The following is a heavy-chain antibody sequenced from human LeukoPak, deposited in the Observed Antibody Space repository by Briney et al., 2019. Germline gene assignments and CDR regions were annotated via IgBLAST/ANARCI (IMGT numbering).Heavy chain of an antibody. CDR2: MNPNSGNT. V-gene: IGHV1-8*01. J-gene: IGHJ6*02. D-gene: IGHD1-26*01. CDR1: GYTFTSYD. CDR3: ARSWELRYGMDV. Sequence: ASVKVSCKASGYTFTSYDINWGRQSTGQGLEWMGWMNPNSGNTGYAQKFQGRVTMTRNTSISTAYMELSSLRSEDTAVYYCARSWELRYGMDVWGQGTTVTVSS.